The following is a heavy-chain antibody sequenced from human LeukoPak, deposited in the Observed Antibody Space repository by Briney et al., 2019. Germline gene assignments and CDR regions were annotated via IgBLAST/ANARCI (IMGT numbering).Heavy chain of an antibody. J-gene: IGHJ4*02. Sequence: GESLKISCKGSGYSFTNYWIGWVRQMPGKGLEWMGIIYPGDSDTRYSPSFQGQVTISADKSISTAYLQWSSLKASDTAMYYCARHGSAAAGPPYFDYWGQGTLVTVSS. CDR2: IYPGDSDT. CDR3: ARHGSAAAGPPYFDY. V-gene: IGHV5-51*01. CDR1: GYSFTNYW. D-gene: IGHD6-13*01.